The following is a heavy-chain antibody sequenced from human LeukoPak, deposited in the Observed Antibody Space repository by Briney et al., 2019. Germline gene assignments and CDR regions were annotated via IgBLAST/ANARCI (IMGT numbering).Heavy chain of an antibody. D-gene: IGHD3-3*01. J-gene: IGHJ4*02. V-gene: IGHV4-4*07. Sequence: PSETLSLTCTASGGSISSYYWSWIRQPAGKGLEWIGRIYTSGSTNYNPSLKSRVTMSVDTSKNQFSLKLSSVTAADTAVYYCARGDDFWSGRPFDYWGQGTLVTVSS. CDR1: GGSISSYY. CDR2: IYTSGST. CDR3: ARGDDFWSGRPFDY.